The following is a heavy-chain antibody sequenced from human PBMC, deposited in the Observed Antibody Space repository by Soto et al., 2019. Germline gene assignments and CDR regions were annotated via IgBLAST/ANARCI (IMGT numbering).Heavy chain of an antibody. CDR1: GGSISSYY. J-gene: IGHJ4*02. CDR2: IYYSGST. CDR3: ARGAERWLPFDY. D-gene: IGHD5-12*01. Sequence: SETLSLTCTVSGGSISSYYWSWIRQPPGKGLEWIGYIYYSGSTNYNPSLKSRVTISVDTSKNQFSLKLSSVTAADTAVYYCARGAERWLPFDYWGQGTLVTVSS. V-gene: IGHV4-59*01.